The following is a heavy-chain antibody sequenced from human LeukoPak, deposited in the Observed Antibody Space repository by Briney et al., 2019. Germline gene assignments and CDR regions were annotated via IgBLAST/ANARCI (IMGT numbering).Heavy chain of an antibody. V-gene: IGHV4-39*01. Sequence: SETLSLTCTVSGGSISSSSYYWGWIRQPPGKGLEWIGSIYYSGSTYYNPSLKSRVTISVDTSKNQFSLKLSSVTAADTAVYYCARIVATIYYYYYYYYMDVWGKGTTVTVSS. D-gene: IGHD5-12*01. CDR2: IYYSGST. CDR1: GGSISSSSYY. J-gene: IGHJ6*03. CDR3: ARIVATIYYYYYYYYMDV.